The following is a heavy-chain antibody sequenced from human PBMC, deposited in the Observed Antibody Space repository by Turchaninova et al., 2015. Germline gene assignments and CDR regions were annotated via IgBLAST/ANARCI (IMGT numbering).Heavy chain of an antibody. J-gene: IGHJ6*03. D-gene: IGHD3-10*01. V-gene: IGHV4-34*01. CDR2: ISHSGST. CDR3: ARVGAYYYYHYMDV. CDR1: GKSFIGFY. Sequence: QVQLPQWGAGLLKPSETLSLTCPVYGKSFIGFYWSWFPQPPKKGLEGIGEISHSGSTNYNPSLKSRVTISLDTSKNQFSLKLRSVTAADTAVYFWARVGAYYYYHYMDVWSKGTPVTVSS.